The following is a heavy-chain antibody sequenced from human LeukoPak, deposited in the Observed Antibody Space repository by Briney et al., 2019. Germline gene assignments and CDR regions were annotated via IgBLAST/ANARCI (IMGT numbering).Heavy chain of an antibody. V-gene: IGHV4-59*08. Sequence: SETLSLTCTVSGVSIFSYYWNWIRQPPGQGLEWIGYIHYSGTTNYNPSLKSRVSISIDTSKSQFSLKLTSATAADTAIYYCATGRSIRDFDYWGQGTLLSVSS. D-gene: IGHD3-3*01. CDR3: ATGRSIRDFDY. CDR1: GVSIFSYY. CDR2: IHYSGTT. J-gene: IGHJ4*02.